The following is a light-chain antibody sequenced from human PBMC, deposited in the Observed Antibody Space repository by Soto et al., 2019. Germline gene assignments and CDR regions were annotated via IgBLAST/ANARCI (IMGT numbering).Light chain of an antibody. V-gene: IGKV1-17*01. CDR1: RGIRND. J-gene: IGKJ3*01. CDR2: AAS. CDR3: QQHNIYQLS. Sequence: DIQMTQSPSSLSASVGGRVTITCRASRGIRNDLGWYQQKPGKAPKRLIYAASSVQSGVPSRFSGSGSGTELTITVSTLQPEDVTTNYCQQHNIYQLSFGRGTKGDIK.